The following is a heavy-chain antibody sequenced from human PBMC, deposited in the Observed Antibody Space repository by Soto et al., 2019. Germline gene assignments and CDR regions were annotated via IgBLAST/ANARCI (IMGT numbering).Heavy chain of an antibody. CDR3: ARERDFRRGGYYYYGMDV. D-gene: IGHD2-15*01. Sequence: GASVKVSCKASGYTFTSYGISWVRQAPGQGLERMGWISAYNGNTNYAQKLKGRVTMTTDTSTSTAYMELRSLRSDDTAVYYCARERDFRRGGYYYYGMDVWGQGTTVTVSS. CDR1: GYTFTSYG. V-gene: IGHV1-18*01. CDR2: ISAYNGNT. J-gene: IGHJ6*02.